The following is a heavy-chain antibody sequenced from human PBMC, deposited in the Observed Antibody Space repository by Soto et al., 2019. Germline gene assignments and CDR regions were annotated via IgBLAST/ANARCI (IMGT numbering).Heavy chain of an antibody. V-gene: IGHV3-30*19. D-gene: IGHD3-16*01. J-gene: IGHJ1*01. CDR2: TSYDGSDK. Sequence: QVQLVESGGGVVQPGTSLRISCVGSGFTFRSYVIHWVRQAPGKGLEWVALTSYDGSDKYYGDSVRGRFTISRDNSRNTVDLQMDSLRVEDTALYYCARWGTTGGLEVWGQGTLVSVSS. CDR3: ARWGTTGGLEV. CDR1: GFTFRSYV.